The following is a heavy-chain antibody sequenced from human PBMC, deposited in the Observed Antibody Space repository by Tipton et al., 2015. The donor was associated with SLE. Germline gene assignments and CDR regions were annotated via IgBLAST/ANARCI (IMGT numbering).Heavy chain of an antibody. Sequence: TLSLTCTIYDGSFSGYHWSWIRQPPGKGLEWIGEINYSGSTNYNPSLKSRVTISIGTSKNQLSLKLTSVTAADTAVYYCAREGAEKVRTSYYYYMDVWGKGTTVTISS. CDR3: AREGAEKVRTSYYYYMDV. V-gene: IGHV4-34*01. J-gene: IGHJ6*03. CDR1: DGSFSGYH. D-gene: IGHD3-10*01. CDR2: INYSGST.